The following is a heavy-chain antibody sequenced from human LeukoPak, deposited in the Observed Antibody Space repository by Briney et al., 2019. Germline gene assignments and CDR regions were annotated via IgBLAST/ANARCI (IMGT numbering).Heavy chain of an antibody. CDR1: GFTFSNYG. CDR3: ARGPPVGAPRQLFDY. D-gene: IGHD1-26*01. J-gene: IGHJ4*02. V-gene: IGHV3-30*02. Sequence: GGSLRLSCAASGFTFSNYGMHWVRQAPGKGLEWVAFIRYDETNKYYTDSVKGRFTISRDNSKNALYLQMNSLRAEDTAVYYCARGPPVGAPRQLFDYWGQGTLVTVSS. CDR2: IRYDETNK.